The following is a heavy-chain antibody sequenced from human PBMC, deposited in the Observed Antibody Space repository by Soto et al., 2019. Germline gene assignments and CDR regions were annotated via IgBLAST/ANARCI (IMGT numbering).Heavy chain of an antibody. CDR3: CIVDRDVTTFDI. J-gene: IGHJ3*02. V-gene: IGHV3-74*01. Sequence: EAQLVHSGGGLVQPGGSLRLSCAASGFTFSSYWMHWVRQTPGKGLEWLSRTSSDGTTPNYADSVKGRFTVSRNNAKNTLYLQMSRLRLVDTAIYFCCIVDRDVTTFDIWCQVTLVSVAS. D-gene: IGHD1-26*01. CDR1: GFTFSSYW. CDR2: TSSDGTTP.